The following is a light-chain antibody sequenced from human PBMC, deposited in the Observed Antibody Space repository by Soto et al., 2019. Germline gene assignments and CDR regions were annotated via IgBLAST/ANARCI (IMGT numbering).Light chain of an antibody. CDR2: AAF. Sequence: DIQMTQSPSSLSASVGERVIITCRASETISRYLNWYQSKPGKAPRLLISAAFSLQSGVPSRFSGSYSGTDFTLTISSLQPEDFATYFCQQSYSNPLTFGGGTKVDIK. J-gene: IGKJ4*01. V-gene: IGKV1-39*01. CDR3: QQSYSNPLT. CDR1: ETISRY.